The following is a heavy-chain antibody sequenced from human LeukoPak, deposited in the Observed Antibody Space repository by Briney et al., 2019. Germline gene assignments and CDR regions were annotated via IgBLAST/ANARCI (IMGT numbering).Heavy chain of an antibody. CDR2: IWYDGSNK. D-gene: IGHD2-21*02. CDR1: GFTFSSYG. CDR3: ARVMTAITNWFDP. J-gene: IGHJ5*02. Sequence: TGGSLRLSCAASGFTFSSYGMHWVRQAPGKGLEWVAVIWYDGSNKYYADPVKGRFTISRDNSKNTLNLQMNNLRVEDTAVYYCARVMTAITNWFDPWGQGTLVTVSS. V-gene: IGHV3-33*01.